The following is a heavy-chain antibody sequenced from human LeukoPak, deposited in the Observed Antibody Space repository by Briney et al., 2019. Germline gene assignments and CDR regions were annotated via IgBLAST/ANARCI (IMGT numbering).Heavy chain of an antibody. CDR3: ARMGGGMDV. CDR2: VGGGGSPI. CDR1: GFTFSDYY. J-gene: IGHJ6*02. V-gene: IGHV3-11*01. Sequence: GGSLRLSCVASGFTFSDYYMNWIRQAPGKGLGWVSYVGGGGSPIYYADSVKGRFTISRDNAKNSLYLQMNSLRAEDTAVYYCARMGGGMDVWGQGTTVTVSS. D-gene: IGHD1-26*01.